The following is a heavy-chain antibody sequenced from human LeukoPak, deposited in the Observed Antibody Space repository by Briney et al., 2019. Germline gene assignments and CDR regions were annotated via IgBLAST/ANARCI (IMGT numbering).Heavy chain of an antibody. CDR1: GFTFSSYW. V-gene: IGHV3-74*01. Sequence: GGSLRLSCAASGFTFSSYWMHWVRPAPGKGLVWVSRINSDGSSTSYADSVKGRFTISRDNAKNTLYLQMNSLRAEDTAVYYCAREGYDFWSGYFLSEGIDYWGQGTLVTVSS. J-gene: IGHJ4*02. CDR3: AREGYDFWSGYFLSEGIDY. CDR2: INSDGSST. D-gene: IGHD3-3*01.